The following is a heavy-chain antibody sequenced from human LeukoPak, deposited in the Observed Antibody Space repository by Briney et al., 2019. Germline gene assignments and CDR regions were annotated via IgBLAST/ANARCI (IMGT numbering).Heavy chain of an antibody. CDR1: GYSFTSYW. CDR2: IDPSDSYT. J-gene: IGHJ4*02. Sequence: GESLRISCKGSGYSFTSYWITWVRQMPGKGLELMGRIDPSDSYTNYNPAFQGHVTISADKSISTGYLQWSSLKASDTVFFHAEDGIRYCSGGSCSLFDYFDYWGQGTLVTVSS. D-gene: IGHD2-15*01. CDR3: EDGIRYCSGGSCSLFDYFDY. V-gene: IGHV5-10-1*01.